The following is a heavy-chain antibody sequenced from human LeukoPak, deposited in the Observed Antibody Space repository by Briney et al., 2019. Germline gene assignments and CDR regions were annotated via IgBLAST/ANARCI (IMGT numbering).Heavy chain of an antibody. D-gene: IGHD6-13*01. V-gene: IGHV4-38-2*01. Sequence: SETLSLTCAVSGYSISSGYYGIWIRQPPGKGLEWIGSLYHSDSIYYNPSLESRVTMSVDTPKNQFSLKLSFVTATDTAVYYCARQHDSYHYYYGDVWGKGTTVTVSS. CDR1: GYSISSGYY. CDR2: LYHSDSI. J-gene: IGHJ6*03. CDR3: ARQHDSYHYYYGDV.